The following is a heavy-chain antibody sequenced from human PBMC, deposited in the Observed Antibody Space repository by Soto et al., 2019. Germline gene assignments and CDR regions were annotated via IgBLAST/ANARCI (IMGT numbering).Heavy chain of an antibody. J-gene: IGHJ4*02. CDR3: GSGPSTTWIDN. CDR1: GSSMTSHHYY. V-gene: IGHV4-39*01. D-gene: IGHD2-2*01. CDR2: IYSCGNT. Sequence: QLQVQESGPGQVKPSRTLSLTCTVSGSSMTSHHYYWGLIRQPPGKGLEWIGSIYSCGNTYYNPSLSSRHTIFVDMAKNIVDLKLGYVTASDSAIYYCGSGPSTTWIDNWGLGTQVSVSS.